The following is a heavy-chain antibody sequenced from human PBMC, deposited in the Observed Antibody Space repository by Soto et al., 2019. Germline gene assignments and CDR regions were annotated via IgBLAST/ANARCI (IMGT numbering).Heavy chain of an antibody. Sequence: ASVKVSCKASGYTFTSYYMHWVRQAPGQGLEWMGIINPSGGSTNYNPSLKSRVTISVDTSKNQFSLKLSSVTAADTAVYYCARGLVVTAIGEHSYYFDYWGQGTLVTVSS. V-gene: IGHV1-46*01. CDR1: GYTFTSYY. D-gene: IGHD2-21*02. CDR3: ARGLVVTAIGEHSYYFDY. CDR2: INPSGGST. J-gene: IGHJ4*02.